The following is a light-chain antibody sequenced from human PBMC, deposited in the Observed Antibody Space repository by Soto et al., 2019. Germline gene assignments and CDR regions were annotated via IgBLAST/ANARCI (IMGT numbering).Light chain of an antibody. J-gene: IGKJ5*01. CDR2: EIS. Sequence: DIVMTQTPFSAPVTLGQPASISCRSSQSLVHSDGNTYLSWFQQRPGQPPRLLIYEISNRFSGVPDRFSGSGAGTNFTLKISRVEAEDVGVYYCTQAIEFPLLGQGTRLEI. CDR1: QSLVHSDGNTY. V-gene: IGKV2-24*01. CDR3: TQAIEFPL.